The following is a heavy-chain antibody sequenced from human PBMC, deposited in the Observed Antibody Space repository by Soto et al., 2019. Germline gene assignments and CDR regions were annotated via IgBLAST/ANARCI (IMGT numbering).Heavy chain of an antibody. Sequence: ASVKVSCKASGYTFTSYGISWVRQAPGQGLEWMGWIGAYNGNTNYAQKLQGRVTMTTDTSTSTAYMELRSLRSDDTAVYYCARIQNKYCSGGSCYPRTAYWGQGTLVTVSS. D-gene: IGHD2-15*01. V-gene: IGHV1-18*01. CDR3: ARIQNKYCSGGSCYPRTAY. J-gene: IGHJ4*02. CDR2: IGAYNGNT. CDR1: GYTFTSYG.